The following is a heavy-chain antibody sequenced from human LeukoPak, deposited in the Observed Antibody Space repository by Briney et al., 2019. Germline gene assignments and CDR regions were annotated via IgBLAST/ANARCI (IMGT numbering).Heavy chain of an antibody. CDR2: IYYSGST. V-gene: IGHV4-39*07. D-gene: IGHD2-2*01. CDR1: GGSISSSSYY. J-gene: IGHJ5*02. Sequence: PSETLSLTCIVSGGSISSSSYYWGWIRQPPGKGLEWIGSIYYSGSTYYNPSLKSRVTISVDTSKNQFSLKLSSVTAADTAVYYCAREALRIVVPAAMGQYNWFDPWGQGTLVTVSS. CDR3: AREALRIVVPAAMGQYNWFDP.